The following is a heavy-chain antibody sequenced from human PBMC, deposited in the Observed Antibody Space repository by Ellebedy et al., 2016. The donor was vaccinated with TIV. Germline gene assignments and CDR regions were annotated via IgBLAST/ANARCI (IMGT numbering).Heavy chain of an antibody. D-gene: IGHD1-14*01. CDR1: GFTFSAHP. CDR2: VSGGGTV. CDR3: VRGEPIADY. J-gene: IGHJ4*02. V-gene: IGHV3-69-1*02. Sequence: GESLKISXAASGFTFSAHPMNWVRQTPGRGLEWLAYVSGGGTVYYRDSVKGRFTISRDNAKNSVYLQMNNLRAEDTAIYYCVRGEPIADYWGQGILVTVSS.